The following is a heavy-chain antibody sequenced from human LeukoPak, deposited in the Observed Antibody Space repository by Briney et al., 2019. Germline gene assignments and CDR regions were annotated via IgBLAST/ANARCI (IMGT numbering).Heavy chain of an antibody. CDR3: ARERGYCSSTSCGPDALDL. Sequence: GASVKVSCKASGGTFSSYAISWVRQAPGQGLEWMGGIIPIFGTANYAQKFQGRVTITADESTSTAYMELSSLRSEDTAVSYCARERGYCSSTSCGPDALDLWGRGTLVTVSS. CDR1: GGTFSSYA. J-gene: IGHJ2*01. V-gene: IGHV1-69*01. D-gene: IGHD2-2*01. CDR2: IIPIFGTA.